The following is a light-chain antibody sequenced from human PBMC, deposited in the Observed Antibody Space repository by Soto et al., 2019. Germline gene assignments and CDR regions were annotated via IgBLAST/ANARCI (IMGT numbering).Light chain of an antibody. CDR2: SNN. CDR3: ATWDDSLNGVV. V-gene: IGLV1-44*01. J-gene: IGLJ2*01. CDR1: SSNIGRHG. Sequence: QSVLTQPPSASGTPGQRVTISCSGSSSNIGRHGVNWYQHLPEAAPKLLIYSNNQRPSGVPDRFSGSTSGTSVSLTISGLQSEDEADYYCATWDDSLNGVVFGGGTQLTVL.